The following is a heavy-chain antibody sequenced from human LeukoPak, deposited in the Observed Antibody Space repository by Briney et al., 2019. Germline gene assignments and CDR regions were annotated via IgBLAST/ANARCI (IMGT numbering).Heavy chain of an antibody. CDR2: ISSSSSYT. Sequence: GGSLRLSCGASGFIFSSYWMTWVRQAPGKGLEWVSYISSSSSYTNYADSVKGRFTISRDNAKNSLYLQMNSLRAEDTAVYYCARDCSSTSCSDDAFDIWGQGTMVTVSS. D-gene: IGHD2-2*01. CDR1: GFIFSSYW. CDR3: ARDCSSTSCSDDAFDI. V-gene: IGHV3-21*05. J-gene: IGHJ3*02.